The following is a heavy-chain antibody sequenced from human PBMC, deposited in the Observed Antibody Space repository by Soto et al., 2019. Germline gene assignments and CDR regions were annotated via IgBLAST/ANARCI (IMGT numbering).Heavy chain of an antibody. Sequence: GESLKISCKGSGYSFTSYWIGWVRQIPWKGLEWMGIIYPGDSDTRYSPSFQGQVTISADKSISTAYLQWSSLKASDTAMYYCASGYDFWSGYSSDAFDIWGQGTMVTVS. CDR3: ASGYDFWSGYSSDAFDI. V-gene: IGHV5-51*01. D-gene: IGHD3-3*01. CDR2: IYPGDSDT. J-gene: IGHJ3*02. CDR1: GYSFTSYW.